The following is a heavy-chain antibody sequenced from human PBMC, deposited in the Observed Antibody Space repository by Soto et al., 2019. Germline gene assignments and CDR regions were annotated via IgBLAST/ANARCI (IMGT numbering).Heavy chain of an antibody. CDR1: GGSISSGGYS. CDR3: ARAPLAAAPDGNYYYGMDV. Sequence: SXTLSLTCTVSGGSISSGGYSWSWIRQPPGKGLEWIGYIYHSGSTYYNPSLKSRVTISVDRSKNQFSLKLSSVTAADTAVYYCARAPLAAAPDGNYYYGMDVWGQGTTVTVSS. D-gene: IGHD6-13*01. CDR2: IYHSGST. V-gene: IGHV4-30-2*01. J-gene: IGHJ6*02.